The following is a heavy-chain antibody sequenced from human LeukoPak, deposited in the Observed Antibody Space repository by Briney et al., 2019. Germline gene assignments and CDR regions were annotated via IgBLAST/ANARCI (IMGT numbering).Heavy chain of an antibody. CDR3: AIAQSWDELFNS. Sequence: GGSLTLSYAASGIAVTGNCMSWVRQPPGKGLEWVSFISINTDTFYADSVRGRFTISRDSSENTLFLQMNSLRDEDSAVYYCAIAQSWDELFNSWGQGTLVTVSS. CDR1: GIAVTGNC. D-gene: IGHD1-26*01. CDR2: ISINTDT. V-gene: IGHV3-53*01. J-gene: IGHJ4*02.